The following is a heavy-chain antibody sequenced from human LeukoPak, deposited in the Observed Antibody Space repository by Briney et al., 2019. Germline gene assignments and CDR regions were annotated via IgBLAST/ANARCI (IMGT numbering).Heavy chain of an antibody. V-gene: IGHV3-23*01. CDR1: VFTFSSYS. CDR2: TSGSGGST. D-gene: IGHD1-1*01. J-gene: IGHJ4*02. Sequence: GGSLRLSCAASVFTFSSYSMSWVRQAPGNGREWVSATSGSGGSTYYADSVKGRFTISRDNSKNTLYLQMNSLRADDTAVYYCAKDTALTRYPQYYFDYWGQGTLVTVSS. CDR3: AKDTALTRYPQYYFDY.